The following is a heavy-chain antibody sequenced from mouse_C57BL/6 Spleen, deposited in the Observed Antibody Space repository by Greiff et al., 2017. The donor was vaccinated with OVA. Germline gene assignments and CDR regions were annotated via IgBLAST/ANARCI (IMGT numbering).Heavy chain of an antibody. CDR3: ARDGSRVSGDWYFDV. D-gene: IGHD1-1*01. Sequence: EVQLVESGPGLVKPSQSLSLTCSVTGYSITSGYYWNWIRQFPGNKLEWMGYISYDGSNNYNPSLKNRISITRDTSKNQFFLKLNSVTTEDTATYYCARDGSRVSGDWYFDVWGTGTTVTVSS. J-gene: IGHJ1*03. CDR1: GYSITSGYY. V-gene: IGHV3-6*01. CDR2: ISYDGSN.